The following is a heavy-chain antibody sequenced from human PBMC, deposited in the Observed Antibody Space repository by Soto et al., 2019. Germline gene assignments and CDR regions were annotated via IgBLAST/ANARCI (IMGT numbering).Heavy chain of an antibody. Sequence: PGGSLRLSCAASGFTVSSNYMSWVRQAPGKGLEWVSVIYSGGSTYYADSVKGRFTISRDNSKNTLYLQMNSPRAEDTAVYYCASIQLGPSGDYWGQGTLVTVSS. J-gene: IGHJ4*02. D-gene: IGHD5-18*01. CDR3: ASIQLGPSGDY. CDR1: GFTVSSNY. CDR2: IYSGGST. V-gene: IGHV3-53*01.